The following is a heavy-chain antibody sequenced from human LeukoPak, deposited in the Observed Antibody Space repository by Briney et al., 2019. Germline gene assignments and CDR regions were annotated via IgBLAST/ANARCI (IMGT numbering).Heavy chain of an antibody. CDR1: GFTFSSYW. CDR3: ARDSGITIFGVVTAPDY. Sequence: GGSLRLSCAASGFTFSSYWVSWVRQAPGKGLEWVANIKQDGSEKYYVDSVKGRFTISRDNAKNSLYLQMNSLRAEDTAVYYCARDSGITIFGVVTAPDYWGQGTLVTVSS. V-gene: IGHV3-7*01. J-gene: IGHJ4*02. D-gene: IGHD3-3*01. CDR2: IKQDGSEK.